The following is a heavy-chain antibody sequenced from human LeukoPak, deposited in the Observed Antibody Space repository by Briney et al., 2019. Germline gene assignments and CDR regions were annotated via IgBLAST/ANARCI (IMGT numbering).Heavy chain of an antibody. CDR3: ARAGRQWLVESDY. CDR1: GFIFSSYG. Sequence: PGRSLRLSCAASGFIFSSYGMHWVRQAPGKGLEWVSYISSSGTTTYYADSVRGRFTISRDSAKNSLYLQMNSLRAEDTAVYYCARAGRQWLVESDYWGQGTLVTVSS. J-gene: IGHJ4*02. V-gene: IGHV3-48*01. D-gene: IGHD6-19*01. CDR2: ISSSGTTT.